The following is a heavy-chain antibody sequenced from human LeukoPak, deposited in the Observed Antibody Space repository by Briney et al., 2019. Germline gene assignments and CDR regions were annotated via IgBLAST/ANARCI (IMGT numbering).Heavy chain of an antibody. CDR1: GFTFSSYE. D-gene: IGHD4-17*01. CDR2: IISNTDGGTT. Sequence: GGSLRLSCAASGFTFSSYEMNWVRQAPGKGLEWVGRIISNTDGGTTDYAAPVKGRFTISRDDSKNTLYLQMNSLKTEDTAVYYCTRHDYGDLPSDFWGQGTLVTVSS. J-gene: IGHJ4*02. V-gene: IGHV3-15*01. CDR3: TRHDYGDLPSDF.